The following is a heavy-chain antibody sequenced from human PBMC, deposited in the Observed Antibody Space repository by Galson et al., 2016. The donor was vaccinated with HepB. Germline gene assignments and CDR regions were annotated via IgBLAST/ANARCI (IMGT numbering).Heavy chain of an antibody. D-gene: IGHD2-2*01. V-gene: IGHV1-2*06. CDR1: GHTFTGDY. CDR3: GRDDTYCSGTTCYNSYPLAF. Sequence: SVKVSCKASGHTFTGDYLHWVRQAPGQGLEWMGRVNPSSGSTIYAHNFQGRVTMTRDTSIGTAYMELSRLTSDDTAVYYCGRDDTYCSGTTCYNSYPLAFWGQGTNVIIS. J-gene: IGHJ6*02. CDR2: VNPSSGST.